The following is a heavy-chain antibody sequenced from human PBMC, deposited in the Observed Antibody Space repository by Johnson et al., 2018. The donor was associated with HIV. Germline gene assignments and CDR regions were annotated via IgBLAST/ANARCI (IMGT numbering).Heavy chain of an antibody. CDR3: ANGDSYYYDSSGYYYNAFDI. V-gene: IGHV3-30*04. J-gene: IGHJ3*02. D-gene: IGHD3-22*01. Sequence: QVQLVESGGGVVQPGRSLRLSCAASGFTFSSYAMHWVRQAPGKGLEWVAVISYDGSNKYYVDSVKGRFTISRDKSKNTLYLQMNSLRAEDTAVYYCANGDSYYYDSSGYYYNAFDIWGQGTMVTVPS. CDR1: GFTFSSYA. CDR2: ISYDGSNK.